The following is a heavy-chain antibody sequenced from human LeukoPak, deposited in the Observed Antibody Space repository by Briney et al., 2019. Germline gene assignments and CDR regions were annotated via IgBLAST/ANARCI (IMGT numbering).Heavy chain of an antibody. V-gene: IGHV3-11*04. J-gene: IGHJ4*02. CDR1: GLTGSHNY. D-gene: IGHD1-14*01. CDR3: ARDGDGNLDH. Sequence: GGSLRLSCAASGLTGSHNYVNWVRQAPGKGLEWISFISYSGSTKYYTDSVKGRFTISRDNAKNSVYLQMNSLRVEDTTVYYCARDGDGNLDHWGQGTLVTVSS. CDR2: ISYSGSTK.